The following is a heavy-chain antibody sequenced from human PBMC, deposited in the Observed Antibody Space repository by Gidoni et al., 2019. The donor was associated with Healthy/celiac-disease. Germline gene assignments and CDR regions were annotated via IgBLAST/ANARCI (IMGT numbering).Heavy chain of an antibody. D-gene: IGHD3-10*01. V-gene: IGHV3-30*18. CDR1: GFTFSSYG. J-gene: IGHJ6*03. CDR3: AKGGGSGKFDYYYYMDV. Sequence: QVQLVESGGGVVQPGRSLRLSCAASGFTFSSYGMHWVRQAPGKGLEWVAVISYDGSKKYYADSVKGRFTISRDNSKNTLYLQMNSLRAEDTAVYYCAKGGGSGKFDYYYYMDVWGKGTTVTISS. CDR2: ISYDGSKK.